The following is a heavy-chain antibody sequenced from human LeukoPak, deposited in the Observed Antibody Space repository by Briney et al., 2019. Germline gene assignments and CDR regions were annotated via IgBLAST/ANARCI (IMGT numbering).Heavy chain of an antibody. J-gene: IGHJ4*02. CDR1: GGSISSSSYY. CDR3: ARLPGDYGYPEGDY. CDR2: IYYTGST. D-gene: IGHD4-17*01. Sequence: SETLSLTCTVSGGSISSSSYYWGWTRQPPGKVLEWIGSIYYTGSTYYNPSLKSRVTISVDTSKNQFSLKVSSVTAADTAVYYCARLPGDYGYPEGDYWGQGTLVTVSS. V-gene: IGHV4-39*01.